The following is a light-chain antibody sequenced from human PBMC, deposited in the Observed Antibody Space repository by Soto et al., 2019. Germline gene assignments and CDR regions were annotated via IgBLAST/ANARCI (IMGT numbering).Light chain of an antibody. Sequence: EFVLTQSPGTLSLSPGERATLSCRASESVSTNLAWYQQKAGQAPSLLIYAASTRATGIPARFSGSGSGTEFTLTISSLQSEDFAVYYCQQYSIWRTFGQGTKVDIK. CDR2: AAS. CDR1: ESVSTN. V-gene: IGKV3-15*01. CDR3: QQYSIWRT. J-gene: IGKJ1*01.